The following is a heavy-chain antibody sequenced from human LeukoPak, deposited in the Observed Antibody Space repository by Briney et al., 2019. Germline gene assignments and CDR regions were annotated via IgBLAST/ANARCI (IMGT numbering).Heavy chain of an antibody. J-gene: IGHJ4*02. V-gene: IGHV1-8*03. CDR3: ARVKYYYDSSGYLY. Sequence: ASVKVSCTASGYTFTNYDINWVRHATGQGIEWMEWMNPNSGDTGYAQKFQGRVTITRNTSIRTAYMELSSLRSEDTAVYYCARVKYYYDSSGYLYWGQGTLVTVSS. CDR1: GYTFTNYD. CDR2: MNPNSGDT. D-gene: IGHD3-22*01.